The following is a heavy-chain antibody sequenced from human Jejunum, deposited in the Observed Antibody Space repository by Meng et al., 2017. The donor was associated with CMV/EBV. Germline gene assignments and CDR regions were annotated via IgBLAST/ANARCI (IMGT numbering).Heavy chain of an antibody. CDR2: INEDGSLT. V-gene: IGHV3-7*04. CDR3: EGGDGY. Sequence: SCSASGFTFRRSWMRWVRQAPGKGPEWVAHINEDGSLTHYVDSVKGRFTIYRDNTQNSLYLQMNSLRGDDTAVYYCEGGDGYWGQGTLVTVSS. J-gene: IGHJ4*02. CDR1: GFTFRRSW.